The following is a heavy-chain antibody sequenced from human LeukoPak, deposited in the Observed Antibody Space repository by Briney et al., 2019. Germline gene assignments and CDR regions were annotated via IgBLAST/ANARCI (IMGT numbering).Heavy chain of an antibody. CDR3: ARTPTTVYYYFDY. J-gene: IGHJ4*02. CDR1: GFTFSIYS. V-gene: IGHV3-30*04. D-gene: IGHD4-17*01. Sequence: GGSLRLSCAASGFTFSIYSMHWVRQAPDRGLEWVAVTSYDGSNHYYADSVKGRFTISRDNSKNTVFLQMNSLRAEDTAVYYCARTPTTVYYYFDYWGQGTLVTVSS. CDR2: TSYDGSNH.